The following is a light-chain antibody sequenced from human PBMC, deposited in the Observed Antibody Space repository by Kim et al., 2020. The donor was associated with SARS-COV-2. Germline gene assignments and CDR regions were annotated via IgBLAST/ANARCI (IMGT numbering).Light chain of an antibody. CDR3: MQTLQTPLT. J-gene: IGKJ4*01. CDR2: LGS. V-gene: IGKV2-28*01. Sequence: DIVMTQSPLSLPVTPGEPASVSCRSSQRLLNGNRYNSLDWYVQKPGQSPQLLIYLGSTRASGVPDRFSGSGSGTEFTLKISRVEAEDVGIYYCMQTLQTPLTFGGGTKVEIK. CDR1: QRLLNGNRYNS.